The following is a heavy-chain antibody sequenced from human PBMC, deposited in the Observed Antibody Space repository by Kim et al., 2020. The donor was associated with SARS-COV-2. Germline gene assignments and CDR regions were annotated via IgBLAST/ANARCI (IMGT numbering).Heavy chain of an antibody. CDR3: ARDGGAGGFDY. Sequence: NNARKLQGRVTMTRDTSVSTAYMELSRLRSDDTAVYYCARDGGAGGFDYWGQGTLVTVFS. J-gene: IGHJ4*02. D-gene: IGHD1-26*01. V-gene: IGHV1-2*02.